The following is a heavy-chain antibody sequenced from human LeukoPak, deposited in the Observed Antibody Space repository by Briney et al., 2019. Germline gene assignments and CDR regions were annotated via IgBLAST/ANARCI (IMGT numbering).Heavy chain of an antibody. D-gene: IGHD1-26*01. CDR2: INPNSGGT. J-gene: IGHJ3*02. CDR3: ARVELLHAFDI. V-gene: IGHV1-2*02. Sequence: ASVTVSFKASGYTFTGYYMYWVRQAPGQGLEWVGWINPNSGGTNYAQKFQGRVTMTRDTYISTAYMELGRLRSDDTAVYYCARVELLHAFDIWGQGTMVTVSS. CDR1: GYTFTGYY.